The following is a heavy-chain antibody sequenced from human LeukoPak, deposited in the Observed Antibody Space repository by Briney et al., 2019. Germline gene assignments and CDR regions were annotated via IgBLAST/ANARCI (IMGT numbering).Heavy chain of an antibody. V-gene: IGHV3-15*01. CDR1: GFTFNNAY. J-gene: IGHJ4*02. CDR2: IKSKVDGETT. D-gene: IGHD6-13*01. CDR3: TTDAGYSSRWYNY. Sequence: GGSLRLSCAASGFTFNNAYMCWVRQAPGKGLEWVGRIKSKVDGETTDYGAPVEGRFTISRDDSRNTLYLQMNSLKTEDTAVYYCTTDAGYSSRWYNYWGQGTLVTVSS.